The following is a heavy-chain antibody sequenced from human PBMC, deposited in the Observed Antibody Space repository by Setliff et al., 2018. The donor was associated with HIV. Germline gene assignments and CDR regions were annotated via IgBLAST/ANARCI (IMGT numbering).Heavy chain of an antibody. CDR3: ARAPMVPRSEAFDI. D-gene: IGHD3-10*01. V-gene: IGHV4-31*03. CDR2: IYYSEST. Sequence: SETLSLTCTVSGVSTSSGGYYWSWIRQHPGKGLEWIGYIYYSESTYYNPSLRSRLTISMDTSKNQFSLKLSSVTAADTAVYYCARAPMVPRSEAFDIWGQGTMVTVS. J-gene: IGHJ3*02. CDR1: GVSTSSGGYY.